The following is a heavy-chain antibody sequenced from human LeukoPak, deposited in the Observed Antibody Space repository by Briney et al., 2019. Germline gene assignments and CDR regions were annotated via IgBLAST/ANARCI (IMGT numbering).Heavy chain of an antibody. CDR1: GGSFSGYY. J-gene: IGHJ4*02. V-gene: IGHV4-34*01. CDR2: INHSGST. Sequence: SETLSLTCAVYGGSFSGYYWSWIRQPPGKGLEWIGEINHSGSTNYNPSLESRVTISVDTSKNQFSLKLSSVTAADTAVYYCARADGGYLINRGKFDYWAQEPLVTVSS. D-gene: IGHD4-17*01. CDR3: ARADGGYLINRGKFDY.